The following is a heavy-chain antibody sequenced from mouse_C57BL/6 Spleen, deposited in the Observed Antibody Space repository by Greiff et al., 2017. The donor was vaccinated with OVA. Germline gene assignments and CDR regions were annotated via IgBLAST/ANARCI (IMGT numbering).Heavy chain of an antibody. CDR1: GYTFTSYW. D-gene: IGHD4-1*01. J-gene: IGHJ4*01. Sequence: QVQLKQPGAELVRPGSSVKLSCKASGYTFTSYWMHWVKQRPIQGLEWIGNIDPSDSETHYNQKFKDKATLTVDKSSSTAYMQLSSLTSEDSAVYYCARTGTAYAMDYWGQGTSVTVSS. V-gene: IGHV1-52*01. CDR3: ARTGTAYAMDY. CDR2: IDPSDSET.